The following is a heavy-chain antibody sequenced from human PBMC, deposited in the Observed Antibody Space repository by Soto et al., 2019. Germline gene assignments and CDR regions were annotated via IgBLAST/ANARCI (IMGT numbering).Heavy chain of an antibody. J-gene: IGHJ4*02. D-gene: IGHD1-20*01. V-gene: IGHV4-34*01. CDR3: ALGRAYHWNDYYFDN. CDR1: GGSFSGYY. CDR2: IYHSGST. Sequence: SETLSLTCAVYGGSFSGYYWSWIRQPPGKGLEWIGRIYHSGSTNYNPSLKSRVTISVETSKSQFSLKLTSVTAADTAVYYCALGRAYHWNDYYFDNWGQGTPVTVYS.